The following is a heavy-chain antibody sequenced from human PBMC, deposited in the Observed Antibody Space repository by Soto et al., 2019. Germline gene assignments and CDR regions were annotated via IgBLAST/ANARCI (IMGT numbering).Heavy chain of an antibody. Sequence: GGSLRLSCAASGFTFSSYGMHWVRQAPGKGLEWVAVIWYDGSNKYYADSVKGRFTISRDDSKNTLYLQMNSLRAEDTAVYYCARDPLRYSSIWYDNDAFDIWGQGTMVTVSS. CDR2: IWYDGSNK. V-gene: IGHV3-33*01. D-gene: IGHD6-13*01. J-gene: IGHJ3*02. CDR3: ARDPLRYSSIWYDNDAFDI. CDR1: GFTFSSYG.